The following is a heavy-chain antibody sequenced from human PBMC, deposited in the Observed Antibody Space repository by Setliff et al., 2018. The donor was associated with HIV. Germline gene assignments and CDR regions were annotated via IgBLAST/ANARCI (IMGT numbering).Heavy chain of an antibody. Sequence: ASVKVSCKASGYTFTDYYMHWVRQAPGQGLEWMGWINPNTGGTNYAQKFQGRVTMTRDTSISTAYMALTRLRSGDTAVYYCARGRYNFWSGYRWFDPWGQGTLVTVSS. J-gene: IGHJ5*02. CDR2: INPNTGGT. D-gene: IGHD3-3*01. V-gene: IGHV1-2*02. CDR1: GYTFTDYY. CDR3: ARGRYNFWSGYRWFDP.